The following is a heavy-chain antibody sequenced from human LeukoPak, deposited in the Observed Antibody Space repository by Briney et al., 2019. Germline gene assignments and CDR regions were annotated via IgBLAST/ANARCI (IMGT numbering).Heavy chain of an antibody. J-gene: IGHJ4*02. Sequence: ASVRVSCKASGYTFTSYDINWVRQATGQGLEWMGWMNPNSGNTGYAQKFQGRVTMTRNTSISTAYMELSSLRSGDTAVYYCARILHGGNSALDYWGQGTLVTVSS. CDR2: MNPNSGNT. D-gene: IGHD4-23*01. CDR3: ARILHGGNSALDY. CDR1: GYTFTSYD. V-gene: IGHV1-8*01.